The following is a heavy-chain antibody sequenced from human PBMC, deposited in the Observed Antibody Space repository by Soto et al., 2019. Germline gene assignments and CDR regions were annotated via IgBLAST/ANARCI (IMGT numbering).Heavy chain of an antibody. D-gene: IGHD3-16*02. V-gene: IGHV1-46*01. Sequence: ASVRVSCKASGYTFTSCYMHWVRQAPGQGLEWMGIINACDGNTSYAQKFQGRVTMTTDTSTSTAYMELRSLRSDDTAVYYCARDPPFYYDLHLGELSFMGFAFDIWGQGTMVTVSS. CDR2: INACDGNT. CDR3: ARDPPFYYDLHLGELSFMGFAFDI. CDR1: GYTFTSCY. J-gene: IGHJ3*02.